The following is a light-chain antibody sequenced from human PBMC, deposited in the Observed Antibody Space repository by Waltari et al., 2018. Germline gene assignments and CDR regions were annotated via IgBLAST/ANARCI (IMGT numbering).Light chain of an antibody. CDR1: SDDIGAFYY. CDR2: DVT. V-gene: IGLV2-14*03. CDR3: SSYTGSNSFV. J-gene: IGLJ1*01. Sequence: QSPLTQPASVSGSPGQSITISCTGASDDIGAFYYVSWYQQHPGKAPNLIIYDVTTRPSGVSSRFSGSKSANTASLTISGLQAEDEADYFCSSYTGSNSFVFGSGTMITVL.